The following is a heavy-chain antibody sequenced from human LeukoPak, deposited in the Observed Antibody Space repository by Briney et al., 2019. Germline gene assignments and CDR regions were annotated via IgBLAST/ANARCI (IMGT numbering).Heavy chain of an antibody. CDR1: GYTFSSYA. CDR2: ISYDGSNK. J-gene: IGHJ3*02. V-gene: IGHV3-30-3*01. CDR3: ARPRYPYSSSSGGNDAFDI. Sequence: GGSLRLSCAASGYTFSSYAMHWVRQAPGKGLEWVAVISYDGSNKYYADSVKGRFTISRDNSKNTLYLQMNSLRAEDTAVYYCARPRYPYSSSSGGNDAFDIWGQGTMVTVSS. D-gene: IGHD6-6*01.